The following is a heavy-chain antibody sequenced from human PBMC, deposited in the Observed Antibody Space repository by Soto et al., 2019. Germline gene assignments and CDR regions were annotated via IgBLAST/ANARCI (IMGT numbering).Heavy chain of an antibody. V-gene: IGHV4-59*01. CDR1: CGSIISYY. CDR3: ARGGIAVAGTYWFDP. CDR2: IYYSGST. D-gene: IGHD6-19*01. Sequence: SETLSLTCTFSCGSIISYYWSWIRQPPGKGLEWIGYIYYSGSTNYNPSLKSRVTISVDTSKNQFSLKLSSVTAADTAVYYCARGGIAVAGTYWFDPWGQGTLVTVSS. J-gene: IGHJ5*02.